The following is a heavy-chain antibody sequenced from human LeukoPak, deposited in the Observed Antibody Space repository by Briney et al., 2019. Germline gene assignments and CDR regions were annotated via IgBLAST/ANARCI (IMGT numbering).Heavy chain of an antibody. CDR2: IKQDGSEK. Sequence: GGSLRLSCAASGFTFSGYWMSWVRQAPGKGLEWVANIKQDGSEKYYVDSVKGRFTISRDNAKNSLYLQMNSLRAEDTAVYYCARDRWYYSDYWGQGTLVTVSS. CDR3: ARDRWYYSDY. V-gene: IGHV3-7*01. D-gene: IGHD1-14*01. CDR1: GFTFSGYW. J-gene: IGHJ4*02.